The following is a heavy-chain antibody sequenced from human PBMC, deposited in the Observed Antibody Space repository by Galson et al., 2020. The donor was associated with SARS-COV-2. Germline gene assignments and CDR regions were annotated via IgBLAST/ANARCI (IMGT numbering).Heavy chain of an antibody. V-gene: IGHV4-39*01. CDR2: IYYGGST. D-gene: IGHD7-27*01. Sequence: SETLSLTCTVSGGFISTSSYYWGWIRQPPGKGLEWIGSIYYGGSTYHNPSLKSRVTISVDTSKNQFSLKLRSVTAADTAVYYCSRRPSMGWGSDWYFDLWGRGTLVTVSS. J-gene: IGHJ2*01. CDR3: SRRPSMGWGSDWYFDL. CDR1: GGFISTSSYY.